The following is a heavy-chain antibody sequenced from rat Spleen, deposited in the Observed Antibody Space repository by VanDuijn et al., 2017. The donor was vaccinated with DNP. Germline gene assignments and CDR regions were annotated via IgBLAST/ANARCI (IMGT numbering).Heavy chain of an antibody. D-gene: IGHD1-1*01. J-gene: IGHJ3*01. CDR2: ITSGGDTT. CDR1: GFSVSHDW. V-gene: IGHV5-31*01. Sequence: EVQLVESGGGLVQPGRSLQLSCVASGFSVSHDWMTWIRQIPGKGLEWVASITSGGDTTYYPDSVKGRFTISKDFAKNTLYLQMNSLRSEDTATYYCTRSGDDNWFAHWGQGTLVTVSS. CDR3: TRSGDDNWFAH.